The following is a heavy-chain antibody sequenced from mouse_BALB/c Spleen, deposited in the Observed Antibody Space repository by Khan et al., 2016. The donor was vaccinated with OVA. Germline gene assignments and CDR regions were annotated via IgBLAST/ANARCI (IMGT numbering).Heavy chain of an antibody. CDR3: ARSLITTWYLDV. CDR1: GFTFSSFG. CDR2: VSFGSATI. Sequence: EVELVASGGGFVQPGGSRKLSCAASGFTFSSFGMHWVRQAPEKGLEWVAYVSFGSATIYYADTVKGRFTISRDNPKNTLFLQMTSLRSEDTAIYYCARSLITTWYLDVWGAGTTVTVSS. J-gene: IGHJ1*01. V-gene: IGHV5-17*02. D-gene: IGHD2-4*01.